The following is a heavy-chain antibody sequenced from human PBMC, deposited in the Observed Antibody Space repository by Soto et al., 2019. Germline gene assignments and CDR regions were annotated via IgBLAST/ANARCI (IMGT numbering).Heavy chain of an antibody. CDR1: GFTFSSFA. V-gene: IGHV3-23*01. D-gene: IGHD3-22*01. CDR3: AKEAGHYYDSSGDYDY. J-gene: IGHJ4*02. Sequence: PGGSLRLSCAASGFTFSSFAMSWVSQAPGKGLEWVSAISGSGGSTYYADSVKGRFTISRDNSKNTLYLQMNSLRAEDTAVYYCAKEAGHYYDSSGDYDYWGQGTLVTVSS. CDR2: ISGSGGST.